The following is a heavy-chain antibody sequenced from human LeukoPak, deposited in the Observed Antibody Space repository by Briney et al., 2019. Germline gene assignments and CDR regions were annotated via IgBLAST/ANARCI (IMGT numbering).Heavy chain of an antibody. V-gene: IGHV3-53*01. CDR1: GLTVSSNY. D-gene: IGHD2-2*01. Sequence: GGSLRLSCAPSGLTVSSNYMSWVRQAPGKGLEWVSTIYSDGTTYYADSLKGRFTISRDNSKNTLYLRMNSLIAEDTAIYYCARAIQSHLLKGYFDYWGQGALVTVSS. J-gene: IGHJ4*02. CDR2: IYSDGTT. CDR3: ARAIQSHLLKGYFDY.